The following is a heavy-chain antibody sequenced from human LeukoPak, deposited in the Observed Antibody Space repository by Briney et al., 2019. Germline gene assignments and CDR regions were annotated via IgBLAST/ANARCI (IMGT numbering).Heavy chain of an antibody. D-gene: IGHD5-12*01. Sequence: ASVKVSCKASGYTFTSYGISWVRRAPGQGLEWMGWISAYNGNTNYAQKLQGRVTMTTDTSTSTAYMELRSLRSDDTAVYYCVRVTLFSGYDFFNYGMDVWGQGTTVTVSS. CDR1: GYTFTSYG. V-gene: IGHV1-18*01. CDR2: ISAYNGNT. CDR3: VRVTLFSGYDFFNYGMDV. J-gene: IGHJ6*02.